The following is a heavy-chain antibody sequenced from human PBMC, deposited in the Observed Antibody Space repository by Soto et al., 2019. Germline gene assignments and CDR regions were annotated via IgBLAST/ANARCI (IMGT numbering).Heavy chain of an antibody. V-gene: IGHV4-34*01. CDR1: GGSFSGYY. Sequence: SETLSLTCAVYGGSFSGYYWSWIRQPPGKGLEWIGEINHSGSTNYNPSLKSRVTISVDTSKNQFSLKLSSVTAADTAVYYCASSFRGGVRRDYYYYGMDVWGQGTTVTVSS. J-gene: IGHJ6*02. CDR2: INHSGST. D-gene: IGHD2-15*01. CDR3: ASSFRGGVRRDYYYYGMDV.